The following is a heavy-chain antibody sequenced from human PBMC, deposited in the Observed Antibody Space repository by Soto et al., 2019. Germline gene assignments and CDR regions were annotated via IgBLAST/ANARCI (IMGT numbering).Heavy chain of an antibody. V-gene: IGHV4-59*12. CDR2: IYYSGST. CDR3: ARRYSSSCYWSY. Sequence: SETLSLTCTVSGGSTSSYYWSWIRQPPGKGLEWIGYIYYSGSTNYNPSLKSRVTISVDTSKNQFSLKLSSVTAADTAVYYCARRYSSSCYWSYWGQGTLVTVSS. D-gene: IGHD6-13*01. J-gene: IGHJ4*02. CDR1: GGSTSSYY.